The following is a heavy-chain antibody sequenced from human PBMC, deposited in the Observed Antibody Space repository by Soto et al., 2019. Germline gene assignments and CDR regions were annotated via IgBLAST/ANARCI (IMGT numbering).Heavy chain of an antibody. J-gene: IGHJ4*02. CDR3: ARGRYGDY. D-gene: IGHD1-1*01. V-gene: IGHV1-18*01. CDR2: ISAHNDNT. Sequence: QVHLVQSGAEVKKPGASVKVSCKCSGYTFTSYGITWVRQAPGQGLEWMGWISAHNDNTAYAQKLQGRVTVTRDTSTRTAYMELRCLRSDDPAVYYCARGRYGDYWGQGALVTVSS. CDR1: GYTFTSYG.